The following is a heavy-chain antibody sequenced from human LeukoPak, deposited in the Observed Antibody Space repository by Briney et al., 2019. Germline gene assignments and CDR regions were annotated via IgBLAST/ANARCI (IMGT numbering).Heavy chain of an antibody. D-gene: IGHD2-15*01. CDR3: ARGFVYWFDP. J-gene: IGHJ5*02. V-gene: IGHV3-7*01. Sequence: GRSLRLSCAASGFTFTTYAMHWVRQAPGKGLEWVANIKQDGSEKYYVDSVKGRFTISRDNAKNSLYLQMNSLRAEDTAVYYCARGFVYWFDPWGQGTLVTVSS. CDR2: IKQDGSEK. CDR1: GFTFTTYA.